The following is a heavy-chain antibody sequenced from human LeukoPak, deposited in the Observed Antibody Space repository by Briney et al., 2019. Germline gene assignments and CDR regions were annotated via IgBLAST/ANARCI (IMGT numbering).Heavy chain of an antibody. J-gene: IGHJ5*02. CDR1: GYTFTSYD. CDR2: MNPNSGNT. Sequence: ASVKVSCKASGYTFTSYDINWVRQATGQGLEWMGWMNPNSGNTGYAQKFQGRVTLTRDMSTSTDYMELSSLRSEDTAIYYCARDNSVGDNAWWFDPWGQGTLVTVSS. V-gene: IGHV1-8*01. CDR3: ARDNSVGDNAWWFDP. D-gene: IGHD1-26*01.